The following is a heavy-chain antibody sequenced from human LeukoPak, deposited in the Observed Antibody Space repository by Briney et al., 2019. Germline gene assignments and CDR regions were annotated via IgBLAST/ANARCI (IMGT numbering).Heavy chain of an antibody. Sequence: GGSLRLSCAASGFTFSSYWMSWVRQAPGKGLEWVANIKQDVSEKYYVDSVKGRFTISRDNAKNSLYLQMNSLRAEDTAVYYCAKGEVWGSYRYTSFPFDPWGQGTLVTVSS. CDR1: GFTFSSYW. CDR3: AKGEVWGSYRYTSFPFDP. D-gene: IGHD3-16*02. CDR2: IKQDVSEK. J-gene: IGHJ5*02. V-gene: IGHV3-7*01.